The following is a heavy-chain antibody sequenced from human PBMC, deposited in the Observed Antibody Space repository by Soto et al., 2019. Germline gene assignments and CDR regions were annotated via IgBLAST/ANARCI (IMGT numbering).Heavy chain of an antibody. CDR3: ARHLRWAGTRVDYYYGMDV. Sequence: SVKVSCKASGGTFSSYAISWVRQAPGQGPEWMGGIIPIFGTANYAQKFQGRVTITADESTSTAYMELSSLRSEDTAVYYCARHLRWAGTRVDYYYGMDVWGQGTTVTVSS. CDR2: IIPIFGTA. J-gene: IGHJ6*02. V-gene: IGHV1-69*13. D-gene: IGHD6-19*01. CDR1: GGTFSSYA.